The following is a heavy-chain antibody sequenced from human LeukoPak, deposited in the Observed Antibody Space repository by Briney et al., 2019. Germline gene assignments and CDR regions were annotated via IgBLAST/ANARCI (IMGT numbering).Heavy chain of an antibody. V-gene: IGHV1-69*06. J-gene: IGHJ6*03. CDR2: IIPIFGTA. D-gene: IGHD2-21*02. Sequence: SVKVSCKASGYTFTAYYMHWVRQAPGQGLEWMGGIIPIFGTANYAQKFQGRVTITADKSTSTAYMELSSLRSEDTAVYYCASRTPRLYCGGDCYSLNYYYYYYMDVWGKGTTVTVSS. CDR1: GYTFTAYY. CDR3: ASRTPRLYCGGDCYSLNYYYYYYMDV.